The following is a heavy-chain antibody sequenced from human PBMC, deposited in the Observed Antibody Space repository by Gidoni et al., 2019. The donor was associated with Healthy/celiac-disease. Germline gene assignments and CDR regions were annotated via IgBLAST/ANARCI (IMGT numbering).Heavy chain of an antibody. J-gene: IGHJ4*02. V-gene: IGHV4-34*01. CDR1: GGSFSGYY. Sequence: QVQLQQWGAGLLKPSETLSLTCAVYGGSFSGYYWSWIRQPPGKGLEWIGEINHSGSTNYNPSLKSRVTISVDTSKNQFSLKLSSMTAADTAVYYCASESGVVSFDYWGQGTLVTVSS. CDR2: INHSGST. CDR3: ASESGVVSFDY. D-gene: IGHD3-16*01.